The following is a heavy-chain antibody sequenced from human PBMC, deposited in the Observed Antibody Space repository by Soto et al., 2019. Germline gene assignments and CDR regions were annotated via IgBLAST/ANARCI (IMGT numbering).Heavy chain of an antibody. CDR2: IYSGGST. D-gene: IGHD2-15*01. V-gene: IGHV3-66*01. Sequence: PGGSLRLSCAASGFTVSSNYMSWVRQAPGKGLEWVSVIYSGGSTYYADSVKDRFTISRDNSKNTLYLQMNSLRAEDTAVYFCARGYCRGGSCYYDYWGQGTLVTVSS. J-gene: IGHJ4*02. CDR1: GFTVSSNY. CDR3: ARGYCRGGSCYYDY.